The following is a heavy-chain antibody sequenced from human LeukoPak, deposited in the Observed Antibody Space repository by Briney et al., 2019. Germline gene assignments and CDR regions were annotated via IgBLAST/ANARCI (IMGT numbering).Heavy chain of an antibody. D-gene: IGHD5-24*01. CDR2: IYYSGST. CDR1: GGSISSGGYY. CDR3: ARTVEMANTGVVSAFDI. J-gene: IGHJ3*02. V-gene: IGHV4-30-4*08. Sequence: NASETLSLTCTVSGGSISSGGYYWSWIRQHPGKGLESIGYIYYSGSTYYNPSLKSRVTISVDTSKNQFSLKLSSVTAADTAVYYCARTVEMANTGVVSAFDIWGQGTMVTVSS.